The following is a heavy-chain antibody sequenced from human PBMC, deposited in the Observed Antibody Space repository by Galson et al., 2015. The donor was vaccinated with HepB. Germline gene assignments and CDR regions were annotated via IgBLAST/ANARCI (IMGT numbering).Heavy chain of an antibody. CDR3: ATGRYERNAFDI. CDR2: FDPEDGET. CDR1: GYTLTELS. J-gene: IGHJ3*02. V-gene: IGHV1-24*01. D-gene: IGHD5-12*01. Sequence: SVKVSCKVSGYTLTELSMHWVRQAPGKGLEWMGGFDPEDGETIYAQKFQGRVTMTEDTSTDTAYMELSSLRSEDTAVYYCATGRYERNAFDIWGQGTMVTVSS.